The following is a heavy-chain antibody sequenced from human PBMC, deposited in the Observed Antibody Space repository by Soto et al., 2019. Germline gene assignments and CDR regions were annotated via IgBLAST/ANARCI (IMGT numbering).Heavy chain of an antibody. CDR1: GFTFRNYN. V-gene: IGHV3-21*06. D-gene: IGHD2-21*01. J-gene: IGHJ4*02. Sequence: EVQLVESGGGLVKAGWSLRLFCTASGFTFRNYNMNWVRQAPGKGLGWVSSISTGGAYMFYADSVKGRFTISRDNAQNSLFLQIDSPRAEDTAVYYCARDIASPGGDYFDSWGQGTLVTVSS. CDR2: ISTGGAYM. CDR3: ARDIASPGGDYFDS.